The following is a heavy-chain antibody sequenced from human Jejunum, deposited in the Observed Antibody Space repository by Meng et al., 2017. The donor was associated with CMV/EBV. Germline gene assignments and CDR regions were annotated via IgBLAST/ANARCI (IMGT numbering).Heavy chain of an antibody. J-gene: IGHJ4*02. V-gene: IGHV4-30-4*01. Sequence: SGDSISSGDYYWSWIRQPPGKGLEWIGYIYYSGNAYYNPSLKSRVSISVDTSRDQFSLRLSSVTAADTAVYFCGRAPGTGSLIDSWGQGTLVTVSS. D-gene: IGHD1-1*01. CDR1: GDSISSGDYY. CDR3: GRAPGTGSLIDS. CDR2: IYYSGNA.